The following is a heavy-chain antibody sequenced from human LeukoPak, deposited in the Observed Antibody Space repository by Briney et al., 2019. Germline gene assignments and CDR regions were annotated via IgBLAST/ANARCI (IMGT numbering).Heavy chain of an antibody. CDR2: ISSSGSTI. V-gene: IGHV3-48*03. J-gene: IGHJ4*02. D-gene: IGHD2-15*01. Sequence: GGSLRLSRAASVFTLSSYERNWVRQAQGKGLKWVSYISSSGSTIYHADSVKGRFTISRDNAKNSLYLQMNSLRAEDTAVYYCARAATLDYWGQGTLVTVSS. CDR3: ARAATLDY. CDR1: VFTLSSYE.